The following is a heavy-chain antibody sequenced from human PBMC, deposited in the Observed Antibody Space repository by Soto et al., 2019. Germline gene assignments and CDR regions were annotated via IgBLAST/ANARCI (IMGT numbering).Heavy chain of an antibody. Sequence: PGKGLEWVSGISGSGGSTYYADSVKGWFAISRDNSKNTLYLQMNSLRDEDTAVYYCAKPYGDYYYYYYMDVGGKGTTVSVSS. D-gene: IGHD4-17*01. CDR2: ISGSGGST. CDR3: AKPYGDYYYYYYMDV. V-gene: IGHV3-23*01. J-gene: IGHJ6*03.